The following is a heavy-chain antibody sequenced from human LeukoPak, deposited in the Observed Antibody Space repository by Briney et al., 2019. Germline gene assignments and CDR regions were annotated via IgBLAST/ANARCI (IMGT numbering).Heavy chain of an antibody. J-gene: IGHJ4*02. V-gene: IGHV3-49*04. CDR2: IKSKTYGGTT. CDR1: GFIFGDYA. D-gene: IGHD3-22*01. Sequence: PGGSLRLSCTASGFIFGDYAMNWVRQAPGKGLEWVSFIKSKTYGGTTEYAESVKGRFIISRDDSKSIAYLQMNSLKTEDTAVYYCTRGAFEYDSSSYYYTFDYWGQGTLVTVSS. CDR3: TRGAFEYDSSSYYYTFDY.